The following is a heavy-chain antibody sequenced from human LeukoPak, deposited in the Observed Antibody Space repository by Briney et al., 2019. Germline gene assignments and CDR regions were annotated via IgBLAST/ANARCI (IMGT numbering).Heavy chain of an antibody. V-gene: IGHV4-4*07. Sequence: SETLSLTCTVCGGSISSYYWSWIRQPAGKGLEWIGRIYSSGSTNYNPSLKGRVAMSVDTSKNQFSLQLSSVTAADTAVYYCTRGIVGATAPDYWGQGTLVIVSS. CDR3: TRGIVGATAPDY. CDR1: GGSISSYY. CDR2: IYSSGST. D-gene: IGHD1-26*01. J-gene: IGHJ4*02.